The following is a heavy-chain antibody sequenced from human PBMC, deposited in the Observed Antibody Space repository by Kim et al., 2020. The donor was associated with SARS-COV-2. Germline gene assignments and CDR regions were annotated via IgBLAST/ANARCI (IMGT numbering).Heavy chain of an antibody. V-gene: IGHV1-69*13. CDR2: IIPIFGTA. J-gene: IGHJ4*02. CDR1: GGTFSSYA. CDR3: ARTYRPGYSANDY. Sequence: SVKVSCKASGGTFSSYAISWVRQAPGQGLEWMGGIIPIFGTANCAQKFQGRVTITADESTSTAYMELSSLRSEDTAVYYCARTYRPGYSANDYWGQGTLVTVSS. D-gene: IGHD1-26*01.